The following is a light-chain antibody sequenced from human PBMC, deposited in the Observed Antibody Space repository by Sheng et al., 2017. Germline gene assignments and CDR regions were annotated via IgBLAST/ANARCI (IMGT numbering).Light chain of an antibody. J-gene: IGKJ1*01. Sequence: TVMTQSPATLSVSPGERATLSCRASQSVSNNLAWYQQKPGQAPRLLIYGASTRATGVPARFSGSRSGTEFTLTISSLQSEDFAVYYCQQYNNWWTFGQGTKVEIK. CDR1: QSVSNN. V-gene: IGKV3-15*01. CDR2: GAS. CDR3: QQYNNWWT.